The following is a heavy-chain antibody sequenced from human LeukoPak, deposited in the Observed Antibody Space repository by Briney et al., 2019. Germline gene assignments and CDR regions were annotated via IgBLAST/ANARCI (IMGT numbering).Heavy chain of an antibody. CDR1: GYTFTSYA. Sequence: ASVKVSCKASGYTFTSYAMHWVRQAPGQRLEWMGWINAGNGNTKYSQKFQGRVTITRDTSASTAYMELSSLRSEDTAVYYCASAVATTGSGYYYGMDVWGQGTTVTVSS. V-gene: IGHV1-3*01. D-gene: IGHD5-12*01. CDR3: ASAVATTGSGYYYGMDV. J-gene: IGHJ6*02. CDR2: INAGNGNT.